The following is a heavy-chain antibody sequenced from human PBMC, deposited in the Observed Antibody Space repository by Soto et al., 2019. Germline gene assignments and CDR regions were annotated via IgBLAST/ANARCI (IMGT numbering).Heavy chain of an antibody. CDR3: ARRILPGNYYDY. V-gene: IGHV1-46*03. Sequence: QVQLVQSGAEVKKPGASVKVSCKASGYIVTNYFMHWVRQAPGQGLEWMGMINPNGVNTAYAQKFQGKVTMNRDASTGQGDMELSSRRSEDTAVYYCARRILPGNYYDYWGQGTLVTVSS. CDR1: GYIVTNYF. D-gene: IGHD2-15*01. CDR2: INPNGVNT. J-gene: IGHJ4*02.